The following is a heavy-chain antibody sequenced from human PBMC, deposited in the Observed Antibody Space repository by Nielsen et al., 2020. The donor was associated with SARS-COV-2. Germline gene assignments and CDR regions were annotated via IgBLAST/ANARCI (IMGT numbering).Heavy chain of an antibody. CDR3: TRDDFWSGFQRY. CDR2: IRSKAYGGTT. Sequence: GGSLRLSCTASGFTFGDYAMSWVRQAPGKGLKWVGFIRSKAYGGTTEYAASVKGRFTISRDDSKSIAYLQMNSLKTEDTAVYYCTRDDFWSGFQRYWGQGTLVTVSS. D-gene: IGHD3-3*01. J-gene: IGHJ4*02. V-gene: IGHV3-49*04. CDR1: GFTFGDYA.